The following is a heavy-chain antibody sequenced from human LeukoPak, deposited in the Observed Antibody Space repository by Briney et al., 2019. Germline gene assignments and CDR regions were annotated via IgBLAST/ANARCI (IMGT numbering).Heavy chain of an antibody. Sequence: PGGSLRLSCAASGFTFSSYGMHWVRQAPGKGLEWVPLIRFDENDIYYADFVRGRFTISRDNSKNTVYLQMNSLQVEDTAVYYCAKESSAFDIWGQGTRVTVSS. D-gene: IGHD6-6*01. J-gene: IGHJ3*02. CDR1: GFTFSSYG. CDR3: AKESSAFDI. V-gene: IGHV3-30*02. CDR2: IRFDENDI.